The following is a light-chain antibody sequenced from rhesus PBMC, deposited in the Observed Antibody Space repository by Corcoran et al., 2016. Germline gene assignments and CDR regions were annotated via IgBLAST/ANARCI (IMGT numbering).Light chain of an antibody. V-gene: IGKV1-19*01. J-gene: IGKJ3*01. CDR3: QQYADLPFT. CDR1: QGISSW. Sequence: DIQMTQSPSSLSASVGDKVTITCHASQGISSWLAWYQQKPWKAPKPLIYYAASLQSGVPSRFRGRGSGTDYTLTISSLQPEDFATDYCQQYADLPFTFGPGTKLDVE. CDR2: YAA.